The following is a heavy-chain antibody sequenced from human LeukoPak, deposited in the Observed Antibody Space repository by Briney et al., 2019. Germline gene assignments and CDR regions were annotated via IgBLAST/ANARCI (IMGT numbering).Heavy chain of an antibody. CDR1: GFTFSSYW. Sequence: PGGSLRLSCAASGFTFSSYWMNWARQAPGKGLEWVASIKQDGSERYYVDSVKGRFTISRDNAKNSLYLEINSLRAEDTAVYYCARDKGPVTLDYWGQGTLVTVSS. CDR2: IKQDGSER. V-gene: IGHV3-7*01. J-gene: IGHJ4*02. CDR3: ARDKGPVTLDY. D-gene: IGHD4-23*01.